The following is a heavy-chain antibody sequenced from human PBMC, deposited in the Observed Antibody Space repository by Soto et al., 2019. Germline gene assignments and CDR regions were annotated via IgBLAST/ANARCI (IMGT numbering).Heavy chain of an antibody. CDR2: IYHSGST. Sequence: QVQLQESGPGLVKPSGTLSLTCAVSGGYISSSNWWSWVRQPPGKGLEWIGEIYHSGSTNYNPSLKSRGTISVDKSKNQFSLKLSSVTAADTAVYYCAREGENHDYGDYYFDYWGQGTLVTVSS. CDR1: GGYISSSNW. V-gene: IGHV4-4*02. D-gene: IGHD4-17*01. J-gene: IGHJ4*02. CDR3: AREGENHDYGDYYFDY.